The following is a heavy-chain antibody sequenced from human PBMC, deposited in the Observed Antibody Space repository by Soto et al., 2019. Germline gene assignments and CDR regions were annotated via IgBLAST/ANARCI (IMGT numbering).Heavy chain of an antibody. CDR1: GLVFSSYG. D-gene: IGHD5-12*01. CDR2: ISYDGKKR. CDR3: AREGGFPQDLYYYGMDV. Sequence: QVHLVESGGGVVQPGASLRLSCEASGLVFSSYGMHWVRQGPGKGLEWVATISYDGKKRFYTQSVQGRFTIYRDNSKNTVTLQINSLRDEYTALYYCAREGGFPQDLYYYGMDVWGQGTTVTVSS. V-gene: IGHV3-30*04. J-gene: IGHJ6*02.